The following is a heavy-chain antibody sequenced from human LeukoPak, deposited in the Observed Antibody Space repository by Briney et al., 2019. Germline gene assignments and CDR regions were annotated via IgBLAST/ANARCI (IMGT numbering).Heavy chain of an antibody. V-gene: IGHV3-74*01. CDR3: AKEGAGYGYDY. CDR2: IKNDGSST. Sequence: GGSLRRSCAASGFTFSAYWMHWVRQTPGKGLVWVSRIKNDGSSTVYADSVKGRFTISRDNAKNTLYLQMNSLGAEDTAIYYCAKEGAGYGYDYWGQGTLVTVSS. J-gene: IGHJ4*02. CDR1: GFTFSAYW. D-gene: IGHD5-12*01.